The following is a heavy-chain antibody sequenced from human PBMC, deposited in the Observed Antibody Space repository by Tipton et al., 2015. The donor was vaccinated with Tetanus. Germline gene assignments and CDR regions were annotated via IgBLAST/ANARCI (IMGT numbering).Heavy chain of an antibody. CDR2: IYSGGST. CDR3: AKSDPHDYSITYYFDY. Sequence: SLRLSCAASGFTVSSNYTSWVRQAPGKGLEWVSVIYSGGSTYYADSVKGRFTISRDNSKNTLYLQMNSLRAEDTAVYYCAKSDPHDYSITYYFDYWGQGTLVTVSS. V-gene: IGHV3-53*01. J-gene: IGHJ4*02. CDR1: GFTVSSNY. D-gene: IGHD4-11*01.